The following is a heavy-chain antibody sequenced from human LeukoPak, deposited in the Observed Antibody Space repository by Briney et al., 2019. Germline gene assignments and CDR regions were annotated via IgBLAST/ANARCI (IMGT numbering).Heavy chain of an antibody. CDR2: ISSSGSTI. V-gene: IGHV3-11*01. CDR3: ARDFRLYNWFDP. CDR1: GFTFSDYY. J-gene: IGHJ5*02. Sequence: GGSLRLSCAASGFTFSDYYMSWIRQAPGKGLEWVSYISSSGSTIYYADSVKGRFTNSRDNAKNSLYLQMNSLRAEDTAVYYCARDFRLYNWFDPWGQGTLVTVSS.